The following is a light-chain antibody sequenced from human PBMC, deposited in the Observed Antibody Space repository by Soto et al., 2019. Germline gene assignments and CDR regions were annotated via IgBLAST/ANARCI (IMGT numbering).Light chain of an antibody. CDR3: QHQNSRTTIT. V-gene: IGKV3-15*01. Sequence: EIVMTQSPATLSVSPGERATLSCRASQSISSKLGWYQQRPGQAPRLLIYGASTRATGIPARFSGSGSGTEFTLTISSLQSEDYAVYYCQHQNSRTTITFGQGTRLEIK. CDR2: GAS. CDR1: QSISSK. J-gene: IGKJ5*01.